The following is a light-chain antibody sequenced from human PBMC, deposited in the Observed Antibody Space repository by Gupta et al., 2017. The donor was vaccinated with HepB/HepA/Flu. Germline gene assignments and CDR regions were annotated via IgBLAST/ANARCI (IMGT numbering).Light chain of an antibody. CDR3: SSYTSSSTLV. CDR2: DVS. Sequence: QSALTQPASASGSPGQPSTISCTGTSSDVGGYNYVSWYQQHPGKAPKLMIYDVSNRPSGVSNLFSGSKSGNTASLTISGLQAEDEADYYCSSYTSSSTLVFGGGTKLTVL. J-gene: IGLJ2*01. CDR1: SSDVGGYNY. V-gene: IGLV2-14*03.